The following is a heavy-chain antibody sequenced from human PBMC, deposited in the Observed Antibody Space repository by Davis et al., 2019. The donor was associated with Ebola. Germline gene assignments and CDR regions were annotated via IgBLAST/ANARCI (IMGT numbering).Heavy chain of an antibody. Sequence: SETLSLTCTVSGGSISSGDYYWSWIRQPPGKGLEWIGYIYYSGSTHYNPSLKSRVTISVDTSKNQFSLKLSSVTAADAAVYYCAKDHNGDYLPNFDYWGQGTLVTVSS. V-gene: IGHV4-30-4*01. J-gene: IGHJ4*02. CDR2: IYYSGST. CDR3: AKDHNGDYLPNFDY. CDR1: GGSISSGDYY. D-gene: IGHD4-17*01.